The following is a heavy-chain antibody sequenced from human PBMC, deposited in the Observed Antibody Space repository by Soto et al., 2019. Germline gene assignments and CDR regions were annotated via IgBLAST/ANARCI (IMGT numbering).Heavy chain of an antibody. CDR1: GGSISSYY. V-gene: IGHV4-59*01. J-gene: IGHJ6*03. CDR3: ARGRGYCSGGSCYSGFRNYYYYYYMDV. Sequence: SETLSLTCTVSGGSISSYYWSWIRQPPGKGLEWIGYIYYSGSTNYNPSLKSRVTISVDTSKNQFSLKLSSVTAADTAVYYCARGRGYCSGGSCYSGFRNYYYYYYMDVWGKGTTVTVS. D-gene: IGHD2-15*01. CDR2: IYYSGST.